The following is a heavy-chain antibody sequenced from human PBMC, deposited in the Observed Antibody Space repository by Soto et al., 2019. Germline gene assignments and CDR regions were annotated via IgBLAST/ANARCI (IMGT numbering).Heavy chain of an antibody. CDR3: ARGGVAARKGRWFDP. V-gene: IGHV4-59*01. J-gene: IGHJ5*02. Sequence: PSETLSLTCTVSGGSISSYYWGWVRQPPGKGLEWIGYIHYSGSTNYNPSLRSRITISVDMPKNQFSLKVNSMTAADTAIYYCARGGVAARKGRWFDPWGQGTLVTVSS. D-gene: IGHD6-25*01. CDR2: IHYSGST. CDR1: GGSISSYY.